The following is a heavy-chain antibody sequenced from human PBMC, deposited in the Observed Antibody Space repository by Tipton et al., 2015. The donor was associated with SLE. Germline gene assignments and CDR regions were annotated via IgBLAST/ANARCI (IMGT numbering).Heavy chain of an antibody. Sequence: GSLRLSCAASGFTVSSNYMSWVRQAPGKGLEWVSVIYSGGSTYYADSVKGRFTISRDNSKNTLYLQMNSLRAEDTAVYYCARIRYDILTGWGYFDYWGQGTLVTVSS. CDR2: IYSGGST. CDR1: GFTVSSNY. CDR3: ARIRYDILTGWGYFDY. J-gene: IGHJ4*02. D-gene: IGHD3-9*01. V-gene: IGHV3-66*01.